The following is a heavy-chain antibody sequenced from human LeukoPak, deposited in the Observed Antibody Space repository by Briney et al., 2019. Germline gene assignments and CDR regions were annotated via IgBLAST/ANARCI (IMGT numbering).Heavy chain of an antibody. Sequence: AGGSLRLSCAASGFTFSSYWMHWVRQAPGKGLVWVSRINSDGSSTSYADSVKGRFTISRDNAKNTLYLQMNSLRAEDTAVYYCARSEYSGSLIDYWGQGTLVTVSS. D-gene: IGHD1-26*01. J-gene: IGHJ4*02. CDR2: INSDGSST. CDR1: GFTFSSYW. CDR3: ARSEYSGSLIDY. V-gene: IGHV3-74*01.